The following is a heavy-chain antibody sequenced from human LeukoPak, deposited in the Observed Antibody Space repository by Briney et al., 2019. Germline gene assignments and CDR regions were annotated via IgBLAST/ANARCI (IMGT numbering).Heavy chain of an antibody. V-gene: IGHV3-30-3*01. J-gene: IGHJ4*02. CDR1: GFTFSSYA. CDR3: ARAEITGGTFDY. CDR2: ISYDGSNK. Sequence: GGSLRLSCSASGFTFSSYAMHWVRQASGKGLEWVAVISYDGSNKYYADSVKGRFTISRDNSKNTLYLQMNSLRAEDTAVYYCARAEITGGTFDYWGQGTLVTVSS. D-gene: IGHD3-16*01.